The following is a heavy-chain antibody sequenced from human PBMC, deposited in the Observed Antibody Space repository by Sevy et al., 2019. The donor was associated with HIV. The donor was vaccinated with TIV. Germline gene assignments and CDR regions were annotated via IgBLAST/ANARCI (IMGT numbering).Heavy chain of an antibody. V-gene: IGHV4-59*01. CDR2: FAHSGTT. J-gene: IGHJ4*02. Sequence: SETLSRTCTVSGDSISNKYWSWIRQPPGKGLEWIGYFAHSGTTNYNPSLKRGITIAEDTSKNQFSLKLTSVTAADTAVYYCARNLMFPIRNFRNIQFDYWGQGILVTVSS. D-gene: IGHD2-2*02. CDR1: GDSISNKY. CDR3: ARNLMFPIRNFRNIQFDY.